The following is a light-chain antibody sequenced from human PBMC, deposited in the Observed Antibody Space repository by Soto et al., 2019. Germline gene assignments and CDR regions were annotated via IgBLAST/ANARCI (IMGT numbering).Light chain of an antibody. J-gene: IGKJ1*01. CDR2: AAS. Sequence: DIQLTQYPSFLSASVGDRVTITCRASQGISSYLAWYQQKPGKAPKLLIYAASTLQSGVPSRFSGSGSGTEFTLTISSLQPDDFATYYCQQYNSYSPTFGQGTKVDI. CDR3: QQYNSYSPT. CDR1: QGISSY. V-gene: IGKV1-9*01.